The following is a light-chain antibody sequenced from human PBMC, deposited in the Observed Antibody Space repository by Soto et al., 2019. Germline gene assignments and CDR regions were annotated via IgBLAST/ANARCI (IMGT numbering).Light chain of an antibody. Sequence: MTQSPSSLSASVGDRVTITCRASQGIRNDLGWYQQKPGQPPRLLIYDASTRAAGIPARFSGSQSGTEFTLTICSLLSEDFAVYSCQQYHRYPYSFGPGTKLEI. CDR2: DAS. CDR1: QGIRND. J-gene: IGKJ2*01. V-gene: IGKV3D-15*01. CDR3: QQYHRYPYS.